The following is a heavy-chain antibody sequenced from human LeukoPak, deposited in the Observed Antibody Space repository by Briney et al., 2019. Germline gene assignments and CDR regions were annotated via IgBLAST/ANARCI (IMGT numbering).Heavy chain of an antibody. D-gene: IGHD1-26*01. CDR1: GYTFTRYY. CDR2: INPSGGST. CDR3: GRDLWGSGSYLGY. Sequence: ASVKVSCKASGYTFTRYYMHWVRQAPGQGLEWMGIINPSGGSTSYAQKFQGRVTMTRDTSTSTVYMELSSLRSEDTAVYCCGRDLWGSGSYLGYWGQGTLVTVSS. J-gene: IGHJ4*02. V-gene: IGHV1-46*03.